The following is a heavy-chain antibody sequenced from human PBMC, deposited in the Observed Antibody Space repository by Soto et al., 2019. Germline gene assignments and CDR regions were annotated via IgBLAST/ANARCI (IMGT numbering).Heavy chain of an antibody. V-gene: IGHV1-8*01. J-gene: IGHJ6*02. CDR2: MNPNSGNT. D-gene: IGHD6-25*01. Sequence: QVQLVQSGAEVKKPGASVKVSCKASGYTFTSYDINWVRQATGPGFEWMGWMNPNSGNTGYAQKFKGRLTMTRNTSISTAYMELSSLRSEDTAVYYCARERTHYGLDVWGQGTTVTVSS. CDR1: GYTFTSYD. CDR3: ARERTHYGLDV.